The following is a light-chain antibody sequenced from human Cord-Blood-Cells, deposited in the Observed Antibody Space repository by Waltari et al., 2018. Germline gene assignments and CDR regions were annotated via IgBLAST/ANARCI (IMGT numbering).Light chain of an antibody. Sequence: QSALTQPASVSGSPGRSITISCPGTSSDVGGYNYVSWYQQHPGKAPKPMIYVVSNRPSGVSNRFSGSKSCNTASLTISGLQAEDEADYYCSSYTNSSTVVFGGGTKLTVL. V-gene: IGLV2-14*01. CDR1: SSDVGGYNY. J-gene: IGLJ2*01. CDR3: SSYTNSSTVV. CDR2: VVS.